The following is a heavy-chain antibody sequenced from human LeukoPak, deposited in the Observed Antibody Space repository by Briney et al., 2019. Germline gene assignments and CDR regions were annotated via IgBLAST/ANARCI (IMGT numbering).Heavy chain of an antibody. CDR3: AGQLWLKRFDY. CDR2: IYTSGST. V-gene: IGHV4-4*07. D-gene: IGHD5-18*01. Sequence: PSETLSLTCTVSGGSISSYYWSWIRQPAGKGLEWIGRIYTSGSTNYNPSLKSRVTMSVDTSKNQFSPKLSSVTAADTAVYYCAGQLWLKRFDYWGQGTLVTVSS. CDR1: GGSISSYY. J-gene: IGHJ4*02.